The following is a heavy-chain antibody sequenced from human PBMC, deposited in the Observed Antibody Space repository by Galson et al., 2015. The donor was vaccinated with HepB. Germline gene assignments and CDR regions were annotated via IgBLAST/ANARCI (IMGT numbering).Heavy chain of an antibody. J-gene: IGHJ4*02. CDR3: ARVGGWGCSGGSCYSLELPYYFDC. CDR2: INWNGGST. D-gene: IGHD2-15*01. V-gene: IGHV3-20*01. CDR1: GFTFDDYG. Sequence: SLRLSCAASGFTFDDYGMSWVRQAPGKGLEWVSGINWNGGSTGYADSVKGRFTISRDNAKNSLYLQMNSLRAEDTALYHCARVGGWGCSGGSCYSLELPYYFDCWGQGTLVTVSS.